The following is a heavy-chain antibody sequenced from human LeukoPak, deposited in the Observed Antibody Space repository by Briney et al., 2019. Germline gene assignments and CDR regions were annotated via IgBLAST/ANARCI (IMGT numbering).Heavy chain of an antibody. CDR2: MYYSGST. V-gene: IGHV4-59*01. CDR3: ARGTEYYYFDY. Sequence: PSETLFLTCIVSGGSIGTYYWSWIRQAPGKGLEWIGYMYYSGSTNYNPSLKSRVTISVDTSKTQFSLKLSSVTAADTAVYYCARGTEYYYFDYWGQGTLVTVSS. D-gene: IGHD1-1*01. CDR1: GGSIGTYY. J-gene: IGHJ4*02.